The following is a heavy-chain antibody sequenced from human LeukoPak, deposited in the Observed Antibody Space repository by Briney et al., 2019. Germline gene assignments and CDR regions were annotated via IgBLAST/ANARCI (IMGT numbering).Heavy chain of an antibody. CDR3: ARPHYESSGLYVDAFDI. CDR1: GYTLTAYY. CDR2: TNPNSGGT. Sequence: ASMKVSCKASGYTLTAYYLHWVRQAPGQGLEWMGRTNPNSGGTTYAQKFQGRVTMTRDTSIGTAYMELSRLRSDDTAVYYCARPHYESSGLYVDAFDIWGQGTMVTVSS. D-gene: IGHD3-22*01. J-gene: IGHJ3*02. V-gene: IGHV1-2*06.